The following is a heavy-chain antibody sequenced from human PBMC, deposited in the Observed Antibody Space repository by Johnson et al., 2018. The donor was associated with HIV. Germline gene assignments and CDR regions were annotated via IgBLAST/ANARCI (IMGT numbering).Heavy chain of an antibody. D-gene: IGHD3-22*01. CDR1: GFTFSSYD. Sequence: EMQLVESGGGVVQPGGSLRLSCAASGFTFSSYDMHWVRQAPGKGLEWIGRIKSKTDGGTTDYAAPVKGRFSISRDDSKNTLYLQLNSLKTEDTALYYCTTAIYSYDTRDTRAFDIWGQGTMVTVSS. CDR2: IKSKTDGGTT. CDR3: TTAIYSYDTRDTRAFDI. V-gene: IGHV3-15*01. J-gene: IGHJ3*02.